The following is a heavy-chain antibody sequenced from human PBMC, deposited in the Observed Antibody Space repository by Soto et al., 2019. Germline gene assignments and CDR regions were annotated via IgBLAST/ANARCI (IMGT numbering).Heavy chain of an antibody. CDR1: GFTFSSYA. V-gene: IGHV3-30-3*01. CDR2: LSFDGSNK. J-gene: IGHJ2*01. D-gene: IGHD1-20*01. Sequence: PGGSLRLSCAASGFTFSSYAMHWVRQAPGKGLEWVAVLSFDGSNKYFADSVKGRFTISRDISKNTLNLQMHSLRAEDTAVYYCARGRITGITSGWYFDLWGRGTLVTV. CDR3: ARGRITGITSGWYFDL.